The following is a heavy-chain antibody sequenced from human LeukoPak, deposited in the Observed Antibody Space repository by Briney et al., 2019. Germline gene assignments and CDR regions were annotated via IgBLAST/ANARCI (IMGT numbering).Heavy chain of an antibody. D-gene: IGHD1-26*01. CDR1: RFTPSPYA. Sequence: GRSLTLSCAPSRFTPSPYATSWARHAPGKGLDWVSAISGSGGSTYYADSAKGRFTLSRDNSKNTLYLQMNSLRAEDTAVYYCAKAGSGSYYGMESHFDYWRPGTLVTVSS. CDR3: AKAGSGSYYGMESHFDY. V-gene: IGHV3-23*01. CDR2: ISGSGGST. J-gene: IGHJ4*02.